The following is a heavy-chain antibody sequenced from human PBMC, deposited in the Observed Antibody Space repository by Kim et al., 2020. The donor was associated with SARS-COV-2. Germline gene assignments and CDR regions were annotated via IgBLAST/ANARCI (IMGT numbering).Heavy chain of an antibody. Sequence: DTVKGRFTISRHNSKNTLYLQMNSLSAEDTAVYYCARGGRGKYYYYGMDVWGQGTTVTVSS. V-gene: IGHV3-53*04. D-gene: IGHD6-13*01. J-gene: IGHJ6*02. CDR3: ARGGRGKYYYYGMDV.